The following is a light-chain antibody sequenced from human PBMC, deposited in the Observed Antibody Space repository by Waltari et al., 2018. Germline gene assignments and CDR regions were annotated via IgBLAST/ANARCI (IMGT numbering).Light chain of an antibody. V-gene: IGKV2-28*01. CDR2: SAS. CDR3: MQALEAPLT. Sequence: IVMTQSPLSLPVTPGEPASISCRSSQSLLSSYAYFYLDWYLQKPGQSPQLLIYSASNRASGVSDRFSGSGSGTDFTLKISRVEAEDVGVYYCMQALEAPLTFGGGTKVEIK. CDR1: QSLLSSYAYFY. J-gene: IGKJ4*01.